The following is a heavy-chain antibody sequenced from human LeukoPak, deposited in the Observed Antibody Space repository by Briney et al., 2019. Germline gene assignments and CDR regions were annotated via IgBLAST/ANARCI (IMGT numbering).Heavy chain of an antibody. D-gene: IGHD4-17*01. CDR1: GGSISSYY. CDR3: ARAVTTYYFDY. J-gene: IGHJ4*02. V-gene: IGHV4-59*01. Sequence: SETLSLTCTVPGGSISSYYWSWIRQPPGKGVEWIGYIYYSRSTSYNPSLKSRVTISVDTSKNQFSLKLSAVTAADTAVYYCARAVTTYYFDYWGQGTLVTVSS. CDR2: IYYSRST.